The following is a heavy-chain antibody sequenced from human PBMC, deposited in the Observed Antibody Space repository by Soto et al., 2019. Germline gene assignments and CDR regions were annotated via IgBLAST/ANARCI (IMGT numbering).Heavy chain of an antibody. D-gene: IGHD6-13*01. CDR2: INPNSGGT. J-gene: IGHJ4*02. CDR1: GYTFTGYY. Sequence: QVPLVQSGAEVKKPGASVKVSCKASGYTFTGYYMHWVRQAPGQGLEWMGWINPNSGGTNYAQKFQGWVTMTRDTSVSTAYMELSRLRSDDTAVYYCARFDGPAAGTGFDYWGQGTLVTVSS. V-gene: IGHV1-2*04. CDR3: ARFDGPAAGTGFDY.